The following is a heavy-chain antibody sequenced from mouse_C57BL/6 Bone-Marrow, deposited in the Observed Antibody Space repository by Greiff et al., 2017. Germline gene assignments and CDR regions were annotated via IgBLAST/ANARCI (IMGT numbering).Heavy chain of an antibody. J-gene: IGHJ1*03. CDR2: IWRGGST. CDR3: AKNYYGSRYWYCDV. Sequence: QVQLQQSGPGLVQPSQSLSITCTVSGFSLTSYGVHWVRQSPGKGLEWLGVIWRGGSTDYNAAFMSRLSITKDNSKSQVFFKMNSLQADDTAIYYCAKNYYGSRYWYCDVWGTGTTVTVSS. CDR1: GFSLTSYG. D-gene: IGHD1-1*01. V-gene: IGHV2-5*01.